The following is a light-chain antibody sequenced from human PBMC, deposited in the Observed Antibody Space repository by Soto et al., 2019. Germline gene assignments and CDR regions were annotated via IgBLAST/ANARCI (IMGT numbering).Light chain of an antibody. V-gene: IGLV2-23*01. CDR2: EGT. CDR3: CSYAGSRTYL. Sequence: QSVLTQPASVSGPPGQSIVISCNGSSRVIVRYSLASWCQQYPGKSPKDMVCEGTRRPSWVSDRSSGSNSGNTSSLAISGLQTEDEAHYYCCSYAGSRTYLFGTGTNSTVL. J-gene: IGLJ1*01. CDR1: SRVIVRYSL.